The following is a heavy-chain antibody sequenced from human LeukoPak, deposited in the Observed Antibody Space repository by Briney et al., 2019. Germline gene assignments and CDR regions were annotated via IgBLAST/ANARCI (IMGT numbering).Heavy chain of an antibody. J-gene: IGHJ5*02. CDR3: ARDSAAYYDILTGYGDKGWFDP. V-gene: IGHV3-11*01. Sequence: PGGSLRLSCAASGFTFSDYYMSWIRQAPGKGLEGVSYISSSGSTIYYADSVKGRFTISRDNAKNSLYLQMNSLRAEDMAVYYCARDSAAYYDILTGYGDKGWFDPWGQGTLVTVSS. CDR2: ISSSGSTI. CDR1: GFTFSDYY. D-gene: IGHD3-9*01.